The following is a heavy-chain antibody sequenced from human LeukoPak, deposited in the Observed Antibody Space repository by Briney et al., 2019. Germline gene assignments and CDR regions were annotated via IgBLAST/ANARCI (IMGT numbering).Heavy chain of an antibody. D-gene: IGHD1-26*01. V-gene: IGHV3-53*01. J-gene: IGHJ4*02. Sequence: GGSLRLSCAASGFTVIDNLMIWVRQSPGRGLEWLSSAYSGGVTYYADSVKGRLTISRDHSNNSVSLQMTNLRVEDTAIYYCARGASRISWPGIDYWSQGTLVTVSS. CDR1: GFTVIDNL. CDR2: AYSGGVT. CDR3: ARGASRISWPGIDY.